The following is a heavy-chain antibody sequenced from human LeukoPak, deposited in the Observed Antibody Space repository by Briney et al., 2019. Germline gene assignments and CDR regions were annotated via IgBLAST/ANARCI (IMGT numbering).Heavy chain of an antibody. CDR1: GGSFSGYY. D-gene: IGHD3-3*01. J-gene: IGHJ3*02. V-gene: IGHV4-34*01. CDR2: INHCGNT. Sequence: PSETLSLTCAVYGGSFSGYYWRWIRQSPGKGLEWIGEINHCGNTNYNPSLKSRVTISVDTSKNQFSLKLTSVTAADTAVYYCASILRFIWGQGTMVTVSS. CDR3: ASILRFI.